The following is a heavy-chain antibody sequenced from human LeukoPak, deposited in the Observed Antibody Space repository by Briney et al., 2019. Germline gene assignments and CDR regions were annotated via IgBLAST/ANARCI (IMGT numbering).Heavy chain of an antibody. CDR3: AKESDYSSSSRYFQH. CDR2: ISGSGGST. J-gene: IGHJ1*01. CDR1: GLTFSSYA. D-gene: IGHD6-6*01. V-gene: IGHV3-23*01. Sequence: PTGGSLRLSCAASGLTFSSYAMSWVRQAPGKGLEWVSAISGSGGSTYYADSVKGRFTISTDNSKNTLYLQMNSLTAEDTAVYYCAKESDYSSSSRYFQHWGQGTLVTVSS.